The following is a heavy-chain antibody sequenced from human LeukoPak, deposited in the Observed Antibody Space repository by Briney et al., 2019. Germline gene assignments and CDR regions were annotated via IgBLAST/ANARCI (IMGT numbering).Heavy chain of an antibody. CDR1: GGSFSGYY. D-gene: IGHD6-13*01. CDR2: INHSGST. J-gene: IGHJ5*02. Sequence: NASETLSLTCAVYGGSFSGYYWSWIRQPPGKGLEWIGEINHSGSTNYNPPLKSRVTISVDTSKNQFSLKLSSVTAADTAVYYCARLPIAAAGTGWFDPWGQGTLVTVSS. V-gene: IGHV4-34*01. CDR3: ARLPIAAAGTGWFDP.